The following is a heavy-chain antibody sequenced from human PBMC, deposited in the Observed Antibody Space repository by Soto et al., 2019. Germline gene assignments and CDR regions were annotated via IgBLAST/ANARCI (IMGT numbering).Heavy chain of an antibody. CDR1: GFSLSTSGVG. V-gene: IGHV2-5*02. CDR3: AHSVKQGIAAREFDY. Sequence: QITLKESGPTLVKPTQPLTLTCTFSGFSLSTSGVGVGWIRQPPGKALEWLALIYWDDDKRYSPSLKSRLTITKDTSKNQVVLTMTNMDPVDTATYYCAHSVKQGIAAREFDYWGQGTLVTVSS. D-gene: IGHD6-6*01. J-gene: IGHJ4*02. CDR2: IYWDDDK.